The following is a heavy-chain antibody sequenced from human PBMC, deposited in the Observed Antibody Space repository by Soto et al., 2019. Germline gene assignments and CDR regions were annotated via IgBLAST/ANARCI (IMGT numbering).Heavy chain of an antibody. CDR2: ISGSGGST. CDR1: GFTFSSYA. J-gene: IGHJ6*02. CDR3: AKPPVVVAATPYYYYGMDV. Sequence: GGSLRLSRAASGFTFSSYAMSWVRQAPGKGLEWVSAISGSGGSTYYADSVKGRFTISRDNSKNTLYLQMNSLRAEDTAVYYCAKPPVVVAATPYYYYGMDVWGQGTTVTVSS. V-gene: IGHV3-23*01. D-gene: IGHD2-15*01.